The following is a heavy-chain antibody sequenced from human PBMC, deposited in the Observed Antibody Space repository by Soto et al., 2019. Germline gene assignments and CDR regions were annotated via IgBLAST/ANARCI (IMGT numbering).Heavy chain of an antibody. D-gene: IGHD3-22*01. CDR1: GGSISSSNW. CDR2: IYHSGST. Sequence: QVQLQESGPGLVKPSGTLSLTCAVSGGSISSSNWWSWVRQPPGKGLEWIGEIYHSGSTNYNPSLKSRVTISVDKSKNQFSLKLSSVTAADTAVYYCARTNFSNYYDSSGYCPNWFDPWGQGTLVTVSS. V-gene: IGHV4-4*02. CDR3: ARTNFSNYYDSSGYCPNWFDP. J-gene: IGHJ5*02.